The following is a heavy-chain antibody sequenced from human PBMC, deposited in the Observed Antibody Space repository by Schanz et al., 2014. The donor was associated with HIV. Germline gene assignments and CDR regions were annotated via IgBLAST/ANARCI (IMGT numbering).Heavy chain of an antibody. CDR3: ARGPVAVAYTESYGMDV. J-gene: IGHJ6*02. D-gene: IGHD6-19*01. CDR1: GYTFTDYF. CDR2: IIPIFGTA. V-gene: IGHV1-69*01. Sequence: QVQLVQSGAEVKKPGASVKVSCKASGYTFTDYFVHWVRQAPGQGLEWMGGIIPIFGTANYAQKFQGRVTIIADESTSTAYMELSSLRSADTAVYFCARGPVAVAYTESYGMDVWGQGTTVTVSS.